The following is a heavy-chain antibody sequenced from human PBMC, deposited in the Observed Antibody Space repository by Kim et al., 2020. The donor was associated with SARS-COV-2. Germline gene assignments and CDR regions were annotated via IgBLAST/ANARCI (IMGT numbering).Heavy chain of an antibody. Sequence: GGSLRLSCAASGFTFSNYAMSWVRQAPGKGLEWVSAITASGGRSLYADSVKGRFTISRDNSENTLYLQMNSLRGEDTAIYYCAKDVGAWRRIDCWGQGTL. CDR1: GFTFSNYA. D-gene: IGHD4-17*01. CDR3: AKDVGAWRRIDC. V-gene: IGHV3-23*01. J-gene: IGHJ4*02. CDR2: ITASGGRS.